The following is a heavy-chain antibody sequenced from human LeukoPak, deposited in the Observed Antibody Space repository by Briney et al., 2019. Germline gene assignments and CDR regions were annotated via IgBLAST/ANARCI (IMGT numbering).Heavy chain of an antibody. CDR2: IYSGGST. CDR3: ARLRGGSYPYYFDY. Sequence: GGSLRLSCAASGFTFSSYGMSWVRQAPGKGLEWVSVIYSGGSTYYADSVKGRFTISRDNSKNTLYLQMNSLRAEDTAVYYCARLRGGSYPYYFDYWGQGTLVTVSS. CDR1: GFTFSSYG. V-gene: IGHV3-66*01. J-gene: IGHJ4*02. D-gene: IGHD1-26*01.